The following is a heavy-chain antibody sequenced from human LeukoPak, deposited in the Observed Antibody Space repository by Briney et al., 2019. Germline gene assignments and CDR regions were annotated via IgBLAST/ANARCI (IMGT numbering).Heavy chain of an antibody. CDR1: GGTFSSYA. CDR3: ARDQGGSRRNNWFDP. Sequence: SVKVSCKASGGTFSSYAISWVRQAPGRGLEWMGGIIPIFGTANYAQKFQGRVTITADKSTSTAYMELSSLRSEDTAVYYCARDQGGSRRNNWFDPWGQGTLVTVSS. CDR2: IIPIFGTA. J-gene: IGHJ5*02. D-gene: IGHD3-16*01. V-gene: IGHV1-69*06.